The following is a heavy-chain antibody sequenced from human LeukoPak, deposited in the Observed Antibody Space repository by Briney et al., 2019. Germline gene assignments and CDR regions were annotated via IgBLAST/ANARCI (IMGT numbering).Heavy chain of an antibody. D-gene: IGHD3-9*01. V-gene: IGHV5-51*01. J-gene: IGHJ4*02. CDR1: GYSFTSYW. CDR3: ARSRGQLRFFDWFTDF. Sequence: GESLKISCKGSGYSFTSYWIGWVRQMPGKGLEWMGIIYPGDSDTRYSPSFQGQVTISADKSISTAYLQWSSLKASDTAMYYCARSRGQLRFFDWFTDFWGQGTLVTVSS. CDR2: IYPGDSDT.